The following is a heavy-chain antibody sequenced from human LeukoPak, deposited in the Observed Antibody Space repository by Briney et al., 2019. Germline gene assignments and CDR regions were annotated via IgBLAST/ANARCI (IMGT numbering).Heavy chain of an antibody. CDR1: GGSISSCY. V-gene: IGHV4-59*01. CDR3: ARATFGGSYYAFDI. D-gene: IGHD1-26*01. J-gene: IGHJ3*02. CDR2: IYYSGST. Sequence: SETLSLTCTVSGGSISSCYWSWIRQPPGKGLEWIGYIYYSGSTNYNPSLKSRVTISVDTSKNQFSLKLSSVTAADTAVYYCARATFGGSYYAFDIWGQGTMVTVSS.